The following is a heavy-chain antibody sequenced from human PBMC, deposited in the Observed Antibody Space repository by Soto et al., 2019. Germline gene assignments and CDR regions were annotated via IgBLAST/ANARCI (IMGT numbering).Heavy chain of an antibody. J-gene: IGHJ5*02. V-gene: IGHV6-1*01. Sequence: SQTLSLTCAISGDSVSSNSAAWNWIRQSPSRGLEWLGRTYYRSKWYNDYAVSVKSRITINPDTSKNQFSLQLNSATPEDTAVYYCARLSSRSSRYSAGWFDPWGQGTLVTVSS. D-gene: IGHD6-13*01. CDR1: GDSVSSNSAA. CDR3: ARLSSRSSRYSAGWFDP. CDR2: TYYRSKWYN.